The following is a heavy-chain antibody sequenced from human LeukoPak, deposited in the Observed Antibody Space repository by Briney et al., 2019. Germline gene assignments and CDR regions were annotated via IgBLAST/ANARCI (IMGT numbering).Heavy chain of an antibody. CDR2: ISSSSTTI. CDR1: GFTFSSYS. CDR3: AGDTVTIFHI. Sequence: GGSLRLSCAASGFTFSSYSMNWVRQAPGKGLEWVSYISSSSTTIYYADSVKGRFTISRDNAKNSLYLQMNSLRDEETAVYYCAGDTVTIFHIWGQGTMVTVSS. D-gene: IGHD4-17*01. J-gene: IGHJ3*02. V-gene: IGHV3-48*02.